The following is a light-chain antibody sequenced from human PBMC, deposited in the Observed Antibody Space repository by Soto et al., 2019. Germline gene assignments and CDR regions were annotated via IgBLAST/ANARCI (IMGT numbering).Light chain of an antibody. CDR1: QGIRND. Sequence: AIQMTQSPSSLSASVGARVTITCRASQGIRNDLGWYQQKPGKAPNLLIYAASSLQSGVPSRFSGSGSGTDFTLTISSLQPEDFAPYSCLQEYNYPYTFGQGTKVEIK. J-gene: IGKJ1*01. CDR3: LQEYNYPYT. CDR2: AAS. V-gene: IGKV1-6*01.